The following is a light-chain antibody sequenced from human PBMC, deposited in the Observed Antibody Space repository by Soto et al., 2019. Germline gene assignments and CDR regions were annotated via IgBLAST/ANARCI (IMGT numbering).Light chain of an antibody. CDR3: QQYGSSPST. Sequence: EIVLTQSPGTLSLSPGERATLSCRASQSVSSSYLALYQQKPGQAPRLLIYGASSRATGIPDRFSGSGSGKDFTITISRLEPEDFAVYYCQQYGSSPSTFGQGTKVEIK. J-gene: IGKJ1*01. CDR1: QSVSSSY. CDR2: GAS. V-gene: IGKV3-20*01.